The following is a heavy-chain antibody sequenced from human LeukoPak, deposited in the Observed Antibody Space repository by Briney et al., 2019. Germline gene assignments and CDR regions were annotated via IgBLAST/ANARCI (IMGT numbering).Heavy chain of an antibody. J-gene: IGHJ4*02. CDR2: IYTSGST. D-gene: IGHD2-8*01. CDR1: GGSISSGSYY. Sequence: SETLSLTCTVSGGSISSGSYYLSWIRQPAGKGLEWIGRIYTSGSTNYNPSLKSRVTISVDTSKNQFSLKLSSVTAADTAVYYCARAPIYCTNGVCYSARFDYWGQGTLVTVSS. CDR3: ARAPIYCTNGVCYSARFDY. V-gene: IGHV4-61*02.